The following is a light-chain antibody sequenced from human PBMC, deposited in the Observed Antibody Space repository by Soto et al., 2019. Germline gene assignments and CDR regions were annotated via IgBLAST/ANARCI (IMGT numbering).Light chain of an antibody. J-gene: IGKJ4*01. CDR1: QSVSSNF. CDR3: QQYGTSPFT. V-gene: IGKV3-20*01. Sequence: EIVLTQSPGTLSLSPGERATLSCRASQSVSSNFLAWYQHKPGQAPRLLIFGASRRAAGIPDRFSGSGSGTDFTLTISRLEPEDYAVYYCQQYGTSPFTFGGGTNVEIK. CDR2: GAS.